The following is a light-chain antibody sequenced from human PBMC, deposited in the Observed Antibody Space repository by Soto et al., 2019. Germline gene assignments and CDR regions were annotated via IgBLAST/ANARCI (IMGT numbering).Light chain of an antibody. CDR3: ETRDSNLSGWV. V-gene: IGLV1-51*01. Sequence: QSVLTQPPSVSAAPGQKVTISCSGSSSNIGNNYVSWYQQLPGSAPKLLIYDNNKRPSGIPDRFSGSKSGTSATLGITGLQTGDEADYYCETRDSNLSGWVFGGGTKVTVL. J-gene: IGLJ3*02. CDR2: DNN. CDR1: SSNIGNNY.